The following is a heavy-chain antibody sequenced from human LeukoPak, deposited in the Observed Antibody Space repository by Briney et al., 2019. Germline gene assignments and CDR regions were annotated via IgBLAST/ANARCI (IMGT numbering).Heavy chain of an antibody. Sequence: TSGTLSLNCGVSGVSISSSEWWIWVRQPPGQGLEWIGEIHRDGRTRYNPSLKSRVTMSIDYSKNQFSLKVNSVTAADTAIYYCGKTDIYFNPIDYWGPGSLVTVSS. CDR2: IHRDGRT. V-gene: IGHV4-4*02. CDR1: GVSISSSEW. D-gene: IGHD3-9*01. J-gene: IGHJ4*02. CDR3: GKTDIYFNPIDY.